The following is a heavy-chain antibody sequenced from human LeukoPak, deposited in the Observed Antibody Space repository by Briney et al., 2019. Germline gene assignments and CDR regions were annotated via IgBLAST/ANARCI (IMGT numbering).Heavy chain of an antibody. V-gene: IGHV1-69*04. D-gene: IGHD1-26*01. CDR1: GYTFSSYD. CDR3: ARTREKGSTRSKCSSGMDV. CDR2: MIPIVGIA. Sequence: SVKVSCKASGYTFSSYDISWVRQAPGQGLEWMGRMIPIVGIANYAQKFQGRVTITADKSTSTAYMELSRLRSEDTAVCYCARTREKGSTRSKCSSGMDVWGQGTTVTVSS. J-gene: IGHJ6*02.